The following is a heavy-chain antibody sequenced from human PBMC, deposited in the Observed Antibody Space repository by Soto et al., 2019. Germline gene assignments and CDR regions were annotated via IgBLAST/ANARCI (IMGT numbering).Heavy chain of an antibody. Sequence: SETLSLTCAVYGGSFSGYYWSWIRQPPGKGLEWIGEINHSGSTNYNPSLKSRVTISVDTSKNQFSLKLSSVTAADTAVYYCASVLHLLWFGKTSIGWFDPWGQGTLVTVSS. CDR3: ASVLHLLWFGKTSIGWFDP. J-gene: IGHJ5*02. CDR1: GGSFSGYY. CDR2: INHSGST. V-gene: IGHV4-34*01. D-gene: IGHD3-10*01.